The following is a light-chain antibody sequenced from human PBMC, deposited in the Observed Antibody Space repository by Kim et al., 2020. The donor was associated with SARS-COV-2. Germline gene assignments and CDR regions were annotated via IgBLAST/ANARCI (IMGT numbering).Light chain of an antibody. J-gene: IGLJ2*01. V-gene: IGLV3-19*01. CDR1: SIRTYD. CDR3: NSRDKSGDHVV. CDR2: GKN. Sequence: AMGETVRSTGRGDSIRTYDASWYQQKPGQAPILVIYGKNNRPSGIPDRLSGSSSGNTASLTITGAQAVDEADYYCNSRDKSGDHVVFGGGTQLTVL.